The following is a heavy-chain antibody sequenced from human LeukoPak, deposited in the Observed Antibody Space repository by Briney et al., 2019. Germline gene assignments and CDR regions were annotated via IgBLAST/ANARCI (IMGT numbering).Heavy chain of an antibody. CDR2: ISSSSSYI. V-gene: IGHV3-21*01. Sequence: GGSLRLSCAASGFTFSSYSMNWVRQAPGKGLEWVSSISSSSSYIYYADSVKGRFTISRDNAKNSLYLQMNILRAEDTAVYYCARGKIVVVPAASDAFDIWGQGTMVTVSS. CDR1: GFTFSSYS. J-gene: IGHJ3*02. D-gene: IGHD2-2*01. CDR3: ARGKIVVVPAASDAFDI.